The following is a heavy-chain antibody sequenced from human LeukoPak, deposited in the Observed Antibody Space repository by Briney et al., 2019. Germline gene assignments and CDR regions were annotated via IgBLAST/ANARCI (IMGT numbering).Heavy chain of an antibody. Sequence: SVKVSCKASGGTFSSYAISWVRQAPGQGLEWMGGITPIFGTANYAQKFQGRVTITADESTSTAYMELSSLRSEDTAVYYCARDSWDYGGQVDYWGQGTLVTVSS. CDR1: GGTFSSYA. D-gene: IGHD4-23*01. CDR2: ITPIFGTA. V-gene: IGHV1-69*13. CDR3: ARDSWDYGGQVDY. J-gene: IGHJ4*02.